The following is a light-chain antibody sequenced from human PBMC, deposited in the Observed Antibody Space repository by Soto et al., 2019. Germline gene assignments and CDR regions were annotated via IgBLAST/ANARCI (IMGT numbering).Light chain of an antibody. CDR3: QQRYNTPPYT. CDR2: GAS. CDR1: QSISNF. J-gene: IGKJ2*01. V-gene: IGKV1-39*01. Sequence: DIQMTQSPSSLSASVGDRVTITCRASQSISNFLTWYQQKPGQAPNLLIYGASSLQSGVPSRFSGSGAGTDFTLTITSLQPEDFATYYCQQRYNTPPYTFGQGTKLEIK.